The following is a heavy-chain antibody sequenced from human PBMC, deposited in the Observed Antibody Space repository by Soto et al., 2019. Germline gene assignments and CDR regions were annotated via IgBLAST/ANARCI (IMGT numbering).Heavy chain of an antibody. CDR3: ARVFGLRIADNPYYYYGMDV. J-gene: IGHJ6*02. V-gene: IGHV3-13*01. D-gene: IGHD6-6*01. CDR1: GFTFSSYD. CDR2: IGTAGDT. Sequence: GGSLRLSCAASGFTFSSYDMHWVRQATGKGLEWVSAIGTAGDTYYPGSVKGRFTISRENAKNSLYLQMNSLRAEDTAVYYCARVFGLRIADNPYYYYGMDVWGQGTTVTVSS.